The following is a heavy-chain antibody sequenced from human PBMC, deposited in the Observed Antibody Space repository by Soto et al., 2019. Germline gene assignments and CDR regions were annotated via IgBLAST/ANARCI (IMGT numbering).Heavy chain of an antibody. V-gene: IGHV4-31*03. J-gene: IGHJ4*02. CDR3: AREGVGPVVAANPGLYLDY. Sequence: QVQLQESGPGLVKPSQTLSLTCTVSGGSISSGGYYWSWIRQHPGKGLEWIGYIYYSGSTYYNPSLKSRVTISVDTSKNQFSLKLSSVTAADTAVYYCAREGVGPVVAANPGLYLDYWGQGTLVTVSS. CDR2: IYYSGST. CDR1: GGSISSGGYY. D-gene: IGHD2-15*01.